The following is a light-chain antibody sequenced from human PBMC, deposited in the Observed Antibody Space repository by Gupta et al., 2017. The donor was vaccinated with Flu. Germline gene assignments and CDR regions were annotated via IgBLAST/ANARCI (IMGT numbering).Light chain of an antibody. Sequence: DIQMTQSPSTLSASVGDRVTITCRASQNIINWLAWYQQKPGKAPKLLIYKVSNLQSGVPSRFSGSGSGTEFTLTISSLQPDDFATYYCQHYNSYPMYTFGQGTKLEIK. CDR3: QHYNSYPMYT. CDR2: KVS. CDR1: QNIINW. V-gene: IGKV1-5*03. J-gene: IGKJ2*01.